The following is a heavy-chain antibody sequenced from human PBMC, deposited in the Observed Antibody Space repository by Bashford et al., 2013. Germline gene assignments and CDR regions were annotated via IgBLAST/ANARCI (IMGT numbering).Heavy chain of an antibody. CDR2: ISYDGSND. V-gene: IGHV3-30*18. Sequence: VRQAPGKGLEWVALISYDGSNDYYADSVKGRFTISRDNSEYKVYLQMTSLRAEDTAVYYCAKEVFSRRVMIDYWGQGSLVTVSS. J-gene: IGHJ4*02. CDR3: AKEVFSRRVMIDY. D-gene: IGHD6-13*01.